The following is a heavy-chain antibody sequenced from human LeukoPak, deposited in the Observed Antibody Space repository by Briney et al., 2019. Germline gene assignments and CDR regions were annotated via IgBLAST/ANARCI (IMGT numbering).Heavy chain of an antibody. CDR1: GFTFSSYW. CDR2: IKQDGSEE. V-gene: IGHV3-7*01. D-gene: IGHD6-19*01. J-gene: IGHJ5*02. Sequence: PGGSLRLSCAASGFTFSSYWMSWVRQAPGKGLEWVANIKQDGSEEYYGDSVKGRFTISRDNAKNSLYLQMNSLRAEDTAVYYCARRGYSSGWYQTFLEGDNWFDPWGQGTLVTVSS. CDR3: ARRGYSSGWYQTFLEGDNWFDP.